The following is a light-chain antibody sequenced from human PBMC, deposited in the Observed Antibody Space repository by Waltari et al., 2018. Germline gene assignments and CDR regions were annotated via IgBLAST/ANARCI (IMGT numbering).Light chain of an antibody. CDR2: CAF. CDR1: QSVLFSSTNKNY. J-gene: IGKJ1*01. Sequence: DIVMTQSPDSLAVSLGERATINCKSSQSVLFSSTNKNYLAWYQQRPGQPPKLLIYCAFTRYAGVPDRFSGSGSGTDFTLTISSLQAEDVAVYYCQQYYNSPWTFGQGAKVEIK. CDR3: QQYYNSPWT. V-gene: IGKV4-1*01.